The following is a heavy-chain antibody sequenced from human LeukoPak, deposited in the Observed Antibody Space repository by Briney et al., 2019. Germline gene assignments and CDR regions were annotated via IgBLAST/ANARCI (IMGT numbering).Heavy chain of an antibody. CDR3: ARDRFCSGGSCYGIDV. Sequence: SETLSLTCAVYGGSFSGYYWSWIRQPPGKGLEWIGYIYHSGSTYYNPSLKSRVTISVDRSKNQFSLKLSSVTAADTAVYYCARDRFCSGGSCYGIDVWGQGTTVTVSS. V-gene: IGHV4-34*01. J-gene: IGHJ6*02. CDR1: GGSFSGYY. CDR2: IYHSGST. D-gene: IGHD2-15*01.